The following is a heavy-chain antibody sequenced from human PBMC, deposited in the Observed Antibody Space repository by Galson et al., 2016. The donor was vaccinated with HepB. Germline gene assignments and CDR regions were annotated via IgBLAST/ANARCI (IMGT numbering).Heavy chain of an antibody. CDR1: GDSISSYY. CDR2: IYYSGTT. J-gene: IGHJ6*02. Sequence: LSLTCTVSGDSISSYYWSWIRQPPEKGLEWIGYIYYSGTTNYNPSLKSRVTISVDTSKNQFSLKLSSVTAADTAVYYCARGGYSPMDVWGQGTTVTVSS. D-gene: IGHD2-15*01. CDR3: ARGGYSPMDV. V-gene: IGHV4-59*01.